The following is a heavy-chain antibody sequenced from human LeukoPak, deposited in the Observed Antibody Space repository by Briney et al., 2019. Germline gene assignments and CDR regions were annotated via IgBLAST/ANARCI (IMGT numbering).Heavy chain of an antibody. CDR3: ARDGSITYFDY. CDR2: ISGSSSAI. Sequence: PGGSLRLSCAASGFTFNSNSMNWVRQAPGKGLEWVSYISGSSSAIYHSDSVKGRFTISRDNAKNSLYLQMGNLRAEDMAVYYSARDGSITYFDYWGQGILVTVSS. CDR1: GFTFNSNS. V-gene: IGHV3-48*01. J-gene: IGHJ4*02.